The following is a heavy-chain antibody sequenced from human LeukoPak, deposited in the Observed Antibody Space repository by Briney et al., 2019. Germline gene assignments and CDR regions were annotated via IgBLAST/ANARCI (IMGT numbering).Heavy chain of an antibody. CDR2: ISSSGSTI. CDR1: GFTFSDYY. D-gene: IGHD6-19*01. CDR3: ARAPPYSSGWYSF. V-gene: IGHV3-11*01. J-gene: IGHJ4*02. Sequence: GGSLRLSCAASGFTFSDYYMSGIRQAPGKGLEWVSYISSSGSTIYYADSVKGRFTISRDNAKNSLYLQMNSLRAEDTAVYYCARAPPYSSGWYSFWGQGTLVTVSS.